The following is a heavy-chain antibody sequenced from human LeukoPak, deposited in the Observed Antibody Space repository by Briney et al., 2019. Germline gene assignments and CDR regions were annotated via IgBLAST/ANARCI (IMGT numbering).Heavy chain of an antibody. V-gene: IGHV4-4*07. D-gene: IGHD4-11*01. CDR2: IFTSGST. Sequence: SETLSLTCAVSGGSINDYCWSWIRQPAGKGLEWIGRIFTSGSTNYNASLKSRVTMSVDTSKNQFSLKLRSMTAADTAVYYCARAPVTVKDSFDIWGQGTMVTVSS. J-gene: IGHJ3*02. CDR3: ARAPVTVKDSFDI. CDR1: GGSINDYC.